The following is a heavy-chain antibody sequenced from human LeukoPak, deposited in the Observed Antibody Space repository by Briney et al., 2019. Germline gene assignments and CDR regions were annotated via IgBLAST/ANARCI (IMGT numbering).Heavy chain of an antibody. CDR2: INHSGST. CDR3: AYRPRGHYYGSGSYGLGPNIDY. J-gene: IGHJ4*02. CDR1: GGSFSGYY. D-gene: IGHD3-10*01. Sequence: SETLSLTCAVYGGSFSGYYWSWIRQPPGKGLEWIGEINHSGSTNYNPSLKSRVTISVDTSKNQFSLKLSSVTAADTAVYYCAYRPRGHYYGSGSYGLGPNIDYWGQGTLVTVSS. V-gene: IGHV4-34*01.